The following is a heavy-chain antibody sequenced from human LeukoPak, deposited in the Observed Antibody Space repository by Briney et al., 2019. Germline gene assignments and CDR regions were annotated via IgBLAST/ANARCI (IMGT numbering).Heavy chain of an antibody. V-gene: IGHV4-34*01. CDR3: ARETSQKGAHYMDV. CDR1: GGPFNGYY. CDR2: INHSGST. D-gene: IGHD3-16*01. Sequence: SETLSLTCAVYGGPFNGYYWSWIRQPPGKGLEWIGEINHSGSTNYNPSLKSRVTISIHTSKNQFSLKLSSVTAADTAVYYCARETSQKGAHYMDVWGKGTTVTISS. J-gene: IGHJ6*03.